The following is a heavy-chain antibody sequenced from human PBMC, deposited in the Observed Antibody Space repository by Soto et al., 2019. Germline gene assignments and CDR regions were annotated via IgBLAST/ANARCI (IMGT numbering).Heavy chain of an antibody. D-gene: IGHD2-15*01. V-gene: IGHV1-3*01. J-gene: IGHJ5*01. Sequence: DSVKVSCKASGYTFTRYTMNWLRQAPGQRLEWMGWINPDNGNTKSSQKFQDRVIITRDTSASTAYMDLSSLRSEDTAVYYCARGIATGQLDPWGQGTLVTVSS. CDR1: GYTFTRYT. CDR3: ARGIATGQLDP. CDR2: INPDNGNT.